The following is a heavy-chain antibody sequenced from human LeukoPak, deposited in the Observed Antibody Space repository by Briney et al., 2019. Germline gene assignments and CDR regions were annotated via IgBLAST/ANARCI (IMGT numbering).Heavy chain of an antibody. J-gene: IGHJ4*02. CDR1: GGSIRSNNYY. D-gene: IGHD4/OR15-4a*01. Sequence: PSETLSLTCTVSGGSIRSNNYYWGWIRQAPGKGLEWIGSIYYSGSTYYNPSLKSRVTISVDTSKNQISLELSSLTAADTAVYYCARSANLFDYWGQGTLVTVSS. V-gene: IGHV4-39*07. CDR3: ARSANLFDY. CDR2: IYYSGST.